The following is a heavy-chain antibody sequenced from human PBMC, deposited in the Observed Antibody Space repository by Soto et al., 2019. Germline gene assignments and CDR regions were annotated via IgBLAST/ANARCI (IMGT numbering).Heavy chain of an antibody. Sequence: QVQPVESGGGVVQPGRSLRLSCAASGFTFSSYGRHWVRQAPGKGLEWVAVISYDGSNKYYADSVKGRFTISRDNSKNTLYLQMNSLRAEDTAVYYCAKYNDFWSGIPNWGQGTLVTVSS. J-gene: IGHJ4*02. D-gene: IGHD3-3*01. V-gene: IGHV3-30*18. CDR2: ISYDGSNK. CDR3: AKYNDFWSGIPN. CDR1: GFTFSSYG.